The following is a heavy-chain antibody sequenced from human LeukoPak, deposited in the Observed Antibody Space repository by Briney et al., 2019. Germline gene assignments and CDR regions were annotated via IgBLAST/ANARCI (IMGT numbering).Heavy chain of an antibody. J-gene: IGHJ4*02. CDR1: GYTFTGYY. D-gene: IGHD2-15*01. Sequence: GASVKVSCKASGYTFTGYYMHWVRQAPGQGPEWMGWINPNSGGTNYAQKFQSRVTMTRDTSISTAYMELSRLRSDDTAVYYCARATGYCSGGSCYDGDYWGQGTLVTVSS. CDR3: ARATGYCSGGSCYDGDY. V-gene: IGHV1-2*02. CDR2: INPNSGGT.